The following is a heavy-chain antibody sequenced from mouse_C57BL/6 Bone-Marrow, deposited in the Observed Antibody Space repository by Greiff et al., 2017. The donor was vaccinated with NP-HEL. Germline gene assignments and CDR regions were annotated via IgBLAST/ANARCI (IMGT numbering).Heavy chain of an antibody. CDR1: GFNIKDDY. V-gene: IGHV14-4*01. CDR3: TTAPFDY. J-gene: IGHJ2*01. D-gene: IGHD3-1*01. Sequence: EVQLQQSGAELVRPGASVKLSCTASGFNIKDDYMHWVKQRPEQGLEWIGWIDPENGDTESASKFQGKATITADTSSNTAYLQLSSLTSEDTAVYYCTTAPFDYWGQGTTLTVSS. CDR2: IDPENGDT.